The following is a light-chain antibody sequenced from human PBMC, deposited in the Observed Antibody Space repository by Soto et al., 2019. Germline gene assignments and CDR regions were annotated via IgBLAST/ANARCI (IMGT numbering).Light chain of an antibody. J-gene: IGLJ3*02. Sequence: QSALTQPASVSGSPGQWITISCTGTISDVGGYNYVSWYQQHPGKAPKFMNYEVSNRPSGVSSSFSGSKSGNTASLTISGLQAEDEANSYCSAYTGSNIVFGGGTKLTVL. CDR1: ISDVGGYNY. V-gene: IGLV2-14*01. CDR3: SAYTGSNIV. CDR2: EVS.